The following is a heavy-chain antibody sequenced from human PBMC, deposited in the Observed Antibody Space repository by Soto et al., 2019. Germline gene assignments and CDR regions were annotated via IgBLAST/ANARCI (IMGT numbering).Heavy chain of an antibody. CDR2: FRYSGST. Sequence: QLQLPESGPGLVKLSETLSLTCTVSGGSISTSSYSWSWIRHPPGKGLEWMGRFRYSGSTYHNSSLESRVTISLDTSKHQFSLQLSSLTAADADVYYCVRLCPKNYYGSGIGWFDPWGQGTLVTVSS. V-gene: IGHV4-39*01. CDR1: GGSISTSSYS. D-gene: IGHD3-10*01. J-gene: IGHJ5*02. CDR3: VRLCPKNYYGSGIGWFDP.